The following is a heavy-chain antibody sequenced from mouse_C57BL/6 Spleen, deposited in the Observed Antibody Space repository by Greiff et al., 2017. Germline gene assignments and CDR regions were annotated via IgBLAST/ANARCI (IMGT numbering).Heavy chain of an antibody. D-gene: IGHD1-1*01. J-gene: IGHJ1*03. Sequence: EVQLQPSGPVLVKPGASVKLSCKASGYTFTDYYMNWVKQSHGKSLEWIGVINPYNGGTSYNQKFKGKATLTVDKSSSTAYMELNSLTSEDSAVYYCAREGGSSYVRYFDVWGTGTTVTVSS. V-gene: IGHV1-19*01. CDR1: GYTFTDYY. CDR3: AREGGSSYVRYFDV. CDR2: INPYNGGT.